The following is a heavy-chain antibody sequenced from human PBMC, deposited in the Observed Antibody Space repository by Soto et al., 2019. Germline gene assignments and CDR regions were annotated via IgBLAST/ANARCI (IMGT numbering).Heavy chain of an antibody. V-gene: IGHV3-66*01. CDR2: IYSGGRT. D-gene: IGHD3-3*01. J-gene: IGHJ4*02. Sequence: PGGSLRLSCAASGVTVSNNYMSWVRQAPGKGLEWVSVIYSGGRTYYADSVKGRFIISRDSSKNTLYLQMNSLRAEDTAVYYYARDTYDDYRGQGTLVNVSS. CDR3: ARDTYDDY. CDR1: GVTVSNNY.